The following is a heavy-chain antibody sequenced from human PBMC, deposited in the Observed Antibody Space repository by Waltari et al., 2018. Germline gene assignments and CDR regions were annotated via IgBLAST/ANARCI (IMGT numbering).Heavy chain of an antibody. CDR1: GGSISSGSYY. J-gene: IGHJ4*02. V-gene: IGHV4-61*02. CDR2: IYTSGGT. D-gene: IGHD3-22*01. Sequence: QVQLQESGPGLVKPSQTLSLTCTVSGGSISSGSYYWRWIRQPAGKGLEWIGRIYTSGGTNSNPALKSRVTISVDTAKNQFSLKLSSVTAADTAVYYCARDRDYYDSSGFDYWGQGTLVTVSS. CDR3: ARDRDYYDSSGFDY.